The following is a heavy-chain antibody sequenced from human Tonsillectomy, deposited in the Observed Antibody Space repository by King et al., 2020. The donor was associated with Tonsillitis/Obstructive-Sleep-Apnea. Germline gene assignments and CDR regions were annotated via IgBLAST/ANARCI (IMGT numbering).Heavy chain of an antibody. J-gene: IGHJ6*03. CDR2: INHSGST. V-gene: IGHV4-34*01. CDR3: AGGVPAAIHVYYYFYMDV. Sequence: VQLQQWGAGLLKPSETLSLTCAVYGGSFSGYYWSWIRQPPGKGLEWIGEINHSGSTNYNPSLKSRVTISVDTSKNQFSLKLSSVTAADTAVYYCAGGVPAAIHVYYYFYMDVWGKGPTVTVSS. CDR1: GGSFSGYY. D-gene: IGHD2-2*02.